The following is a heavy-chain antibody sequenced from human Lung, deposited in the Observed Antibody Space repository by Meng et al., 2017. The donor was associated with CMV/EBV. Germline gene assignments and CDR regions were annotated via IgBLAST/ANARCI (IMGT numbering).Heavy chain of an antibody. J-gene: IGHJ5*02. V-gene: IGHV1-2*02. Sequence: SVKDSXKASGYTFTGYHMHWVRQAPGQGLEWMGGINQNSGGTNYAQKFQGRVTMTGDTSISTAYMELSRLRSDDTAVYYCARGVGYCSSTSGQVRFDPWGQGTXVTVSS. CDR1: GYTFTGYH. CDR3: ARGVGYCSSTSGQVRFDP. D-gene: IGHD2-2*01. CDR2: INQNSGGT.